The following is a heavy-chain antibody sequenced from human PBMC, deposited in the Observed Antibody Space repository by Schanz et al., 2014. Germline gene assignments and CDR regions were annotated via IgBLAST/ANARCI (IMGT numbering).Heavy chain of an antibody. CDR3: VRDAGWAFGDYHGMDV. Sequence: QVQLVQSGGEVKKPGASVKVSCKASGYTFNNHGISWVRQAPGQGLEWMGWISVYHGHTNYAEKVHGRVTMTTDTSTSTAYMELRSLISDDTAVYYCVRDAGWAFGDYHGMDVWGQGTSVTVSS. D-gene: IGHD3-10*01. CDR2: ISVYHGHT. J-gene: IGHJ6*02. V-gene: IGHV1-18*01. CDR1: GYTFNNHG.